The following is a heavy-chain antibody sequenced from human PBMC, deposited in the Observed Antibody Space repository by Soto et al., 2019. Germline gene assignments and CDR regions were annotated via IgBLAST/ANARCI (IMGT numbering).Heavy chain of an antibody. D-gene: IGHD1-1*01. CDR3: ARSNWKPPTPNWLDP. CDR2: IKQDGSEK. Sequence: GGSLRLACAASGFTFSSYWMSWVRQAPGKGLEWVANIKQDGSEKYYVDSVKGRFTISRDNAKNSLYLQMNSLRSEDTAVYYCARSNWKPPTPNWLDPWGQGTLVTVSS. CDR1: GFTFSSYW. V-gene: IGHV3-7*05. J-gene: IGHJ5*02.